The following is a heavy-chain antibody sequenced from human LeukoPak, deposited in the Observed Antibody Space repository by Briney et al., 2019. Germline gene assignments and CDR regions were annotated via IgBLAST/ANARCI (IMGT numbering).Heavy chain of an antibody. CDR1: GGSISSYY. J-gene: IGHJ6*02. CDR2: IYYSGST. Sequence: SETLSLTCTVSGGSISSYYWSWIRQPPGKGLEWIGYIYYSGSTNYNPSLKSRVTISVDTSKNQFSLKLSSVTAADTAVYYCARHQEKNYGMDVWGQGTTVTVSS. CDR3: ARHQEKNYGMDV. V-gene: IGHV4-59*08.